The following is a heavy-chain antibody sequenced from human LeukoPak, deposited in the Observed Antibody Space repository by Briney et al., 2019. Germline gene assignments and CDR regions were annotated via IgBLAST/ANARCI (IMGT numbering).Heavy chain of an antibody. D-gene: IGHD2-2*01. CDR1: GFSFSDYY. CDR2: ITNSGSTI. V-gene: IGHV3-11*01. CDR3: AIDRDCGTTTCSVDY. Sequence: GGSLRLSCAASGFSFSDYYMSWVRQAPGKGLEWISYITNSGSTIYYAESVKGRFTISRDDAKNSLYLQMNNLRAEDTAVYYCAIDRDCGTTTCSVDYWGQGTLVTVSS. J-gene: IGHJ4*02.